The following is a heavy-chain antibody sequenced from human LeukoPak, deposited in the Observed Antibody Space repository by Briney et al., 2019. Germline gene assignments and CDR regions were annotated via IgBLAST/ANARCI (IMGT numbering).Heavy chain of an antibody. J-gene: IGHJ5*02. CDR1: GGSFSGYY. Sequence: SETLSLTCAVYGGSFSGYYWSWIRQPPGKGLEWIGEINHSGSTNYNPSFKSRVTISVGTSKNQFSLKLSSVTAADTAVYYCARVRGALNGGGWFDPWGQGTLVTVSS. D-gene: IGHD3-16*01. V-gene: IGHV4-34*01. CDR3: ARVRGALNGGGWFDP. CDR2: INHSGST.